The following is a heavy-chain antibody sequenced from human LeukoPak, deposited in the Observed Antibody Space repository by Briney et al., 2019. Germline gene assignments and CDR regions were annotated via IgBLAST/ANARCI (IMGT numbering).Heavy chain of an antibody. D-gene: IGHD3-10*01. J-gene: IGHJ4*02. V-gene: IGHV3-20*04. CDR1: GFTVRSKY. CDR3: ARDRGTMVRGLDY. Sequence: GGSLRLSCAASGFTVRSKYMSWVRQAPGKGPEWVSGINWNGGSTGYADSVKGRFTISRDNAKNSLYLQMNSLRAEDTALYYCARDRGTMVRGLDYWGQGTLVTVSS. CDR2: INWNGGST.